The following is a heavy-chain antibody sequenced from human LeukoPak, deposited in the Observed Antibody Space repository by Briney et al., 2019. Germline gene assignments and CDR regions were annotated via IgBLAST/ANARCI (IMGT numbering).Heavy chain of an antibody. Sequence: WASVKVFCKASGYTFTSYYMHWVRQAPGQGLERMGIINPSGGSTSYAQKFQGRVTMTRDMSTSTVYMELSSLRSEDTVVYYCAREREDIVVVPAADHIGYMDVWGKGTTVTVSS. CDR1: GYTFTSYY. CDR3: AREREDIVVVPAADHIGYMDV. CDR2: INPSGGST. D-gene: IGHD2-2*01. V-gene: IGHV1-46*01. J-gene: IGHJ6*03.